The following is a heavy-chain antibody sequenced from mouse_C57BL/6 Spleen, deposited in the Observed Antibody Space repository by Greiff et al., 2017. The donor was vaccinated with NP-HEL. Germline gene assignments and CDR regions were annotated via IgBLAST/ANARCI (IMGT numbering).Heavy chain of an antibody. D-gene: IGHD1-1*01. V-gene: IGHV5-9-1*02. J-gene: IGHJ1*03. CDR1: GFTFSSYA. CDR3: TREYYGSSYRYFDV. Sequence: EVQVVESGEGLVKPGGSLKLSCAASGFTFSSYAMSWVRQTPEKRLEWVAYISSGGDYIYYADTVKGRFTISRDNARNTLYLQMSSLKSEDTAMYYCTREYYGSSYRYFDVWGKRTTVNVSS. CDR2: ISSGGDYI.